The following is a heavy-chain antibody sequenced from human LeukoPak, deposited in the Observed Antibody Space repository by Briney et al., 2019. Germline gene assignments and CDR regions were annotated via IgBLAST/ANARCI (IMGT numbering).Heavy chain of an antibody. V-gene: IGHV1-18*01. CDR1: GYTFTSYG. Sequence: ASVKVSCKASGYTFTSYGISWVRQAPGQGLEWMGWISAYNGNTNYAQKLQGRVTMTTDTSTSTAHMELRSLRSDDTAVYYCARDSYLGYSNYGWFDPWGQGTLVTVSS. J-gene: IGHJ5*02. CDR2: ISAYNGNT. D-gene: IGHD4-11*01. CDR3: ARDSYLGYSNYGWFDP.